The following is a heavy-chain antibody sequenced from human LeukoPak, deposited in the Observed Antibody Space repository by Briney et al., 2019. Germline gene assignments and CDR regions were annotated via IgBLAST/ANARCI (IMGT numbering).Heavy chain of an antibody. Sequence: PSETLSLTCTVSGDSISIYYWSWIRQPPGKGLEWIGYIYNSGSTNYNPSLKSRVTISIDTPKNQFSLRLTSVTAADTAVYFCARVLFERSGTSNWFDPWGQGTLVTVSS. V-gene: IGHV4-59*08. CDR2: IYNSGST. CDR1: GDSISIYY. J-gene: IGHJ5*02. D-gene: IGHD2-2*01. CDR3: ARVLFERSGTSNWFDP.